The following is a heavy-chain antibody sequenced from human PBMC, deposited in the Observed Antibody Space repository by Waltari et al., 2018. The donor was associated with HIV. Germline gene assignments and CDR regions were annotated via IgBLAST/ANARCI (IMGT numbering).Heavy chain of an antibody. CDR1: GFTFSSYG. V-gene: IGHV3-33*01. CDR3: ARDYDFWSGAFYGMDV. J-gene: IGHJ6*02. Sequence: QVQLVESGGGVVQPGRSLRLSCAASGFTFSSYGMHWVSPAPGKGLEGVAVIWYDGRNKYYADSVKGRFTISRDNSKNTLDLQMNSLRAEDTAVYYCARDYDFWSGAFYGMDVWGQGTTVTVSS. CDR2: IWYDGRNK. D-gene: IGHD3-3*01.